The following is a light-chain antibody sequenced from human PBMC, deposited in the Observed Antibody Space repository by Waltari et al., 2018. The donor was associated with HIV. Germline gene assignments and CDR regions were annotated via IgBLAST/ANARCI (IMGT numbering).Light chain of an antibody. CDR3: SSYTSKTTWV. Sequence: QSALTQPASVSGSPGQSITISCTGTSSDIGGYDYVSWYQQHPGGAPKLLIYEVTNRPSGVSNRFSGSKSRNTASLTISGLQTVDEADYYCSSYTSKTTWVFGGGTTLTVL. V-gene: IGLV2-14*03. CDR1: SSDIGGYDY. CDR2: EVT. J-gene: IGLJ3*02.